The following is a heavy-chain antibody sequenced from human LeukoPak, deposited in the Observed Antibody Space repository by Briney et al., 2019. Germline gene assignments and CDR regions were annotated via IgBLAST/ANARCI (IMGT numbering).Heavy chain of an antibody. CDR2: ISYDGNNK. CDR1: GFTFSSYT. CDR3: ASVFAHVDY. D-gene: IGHD1-14*01. Sequence: GGSLRLSCAASGFTFSSYTMHWVRQAPGRGLEWVAVISYDGNNKHYADSVKGRFTISRDNFKNTLYLQMNNLRAEDTAVYYCASVFAHVDYWGQGTLVTVSS. J-gene: IGHJ4*02. V-gene: IGHV3-30*04.